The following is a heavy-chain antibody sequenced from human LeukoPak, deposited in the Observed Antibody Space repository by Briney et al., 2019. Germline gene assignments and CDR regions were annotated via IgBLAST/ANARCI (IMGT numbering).Heavy chain of an antibody. D-gene: IGHD2-8*01. CDR2: IWYDGSNK. V-gene: IGHV3-33*06. CDR3: AKSSVYAAARESAFDI. Sequence: GGSLRLSCAASGFTFSSYGMHWVRQAPGKGLEWVAVIWYDGSNKYYADSVKGRFTISRDNSKNTLYPQMNSLRAEDTAVYYCAKSSVYAAARESAFDIWGQGTMVTVSS. CDR1: GFTFSSYG. J-gene: IGHJ3*02.